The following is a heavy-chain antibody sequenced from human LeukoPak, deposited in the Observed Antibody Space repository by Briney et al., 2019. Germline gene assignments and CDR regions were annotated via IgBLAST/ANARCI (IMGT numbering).Heavy chain of an antibody. CDR1: RFTLSSYI. J-gene: IGHJ4*02. CDR2: TQYAGSNQ. V-gene: IGHV3-30*02. CDR3: AKTLDDILTGYYYYFDY. D-gene: IGHD3-9*01. Sequence: GGSLRLSCAAPRFTLSSYIMQWVRQALGKGRESVAYTQYAGSNQQYADTVKGRFSTSRDSSKNILYLQKNSVRAEDTAVYYCAKTLDDILTGYYYYFDYWGQGTLVTVSS.